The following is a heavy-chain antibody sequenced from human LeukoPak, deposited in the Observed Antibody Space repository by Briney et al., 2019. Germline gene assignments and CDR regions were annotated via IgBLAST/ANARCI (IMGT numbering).Heavy chain of an antibody. CDR1: GFTFSSYA. D-gene: IGHD1-14*01. CDR2: ISYDGSNK. Sequence: HPGGSLRLSCAASGFTFSSYAMHWVRQAPGKGLEWVAVISYDGSNKYYADSVKGRFTISRDNSKNTLYLQMNSLRAEDTAVYYCARATGKRGTVYYYYMDVWGKGTTVTVSS. J-gene: IGHJ6*03. CDR3: ARATGKRGTVYYYYMDV. V-gene: IGHV3-30-3*01.